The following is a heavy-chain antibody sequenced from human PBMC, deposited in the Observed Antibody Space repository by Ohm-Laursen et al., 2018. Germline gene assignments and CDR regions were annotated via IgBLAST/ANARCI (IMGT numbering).Heavy chain of an antibody. CDR3: AKPRAVAGNYYYYGVDV. CDR2: IGANGDTT. V-gene: IGHV3-23*01. CDR1: GFTFIHYA. Sequence: SLRLSCAASGFTFIHYAMSWVRQAPGKGLDWVSAIGANGDTTYYADSVKGRFTISRDNSKNTLYLSMSSLRAEDAAVYYCAKPRAVAGNYYYYGVDVWGQGTAVTVSS. D-gene: IGHD6-19*01. J-gene: IGHJ6*02.